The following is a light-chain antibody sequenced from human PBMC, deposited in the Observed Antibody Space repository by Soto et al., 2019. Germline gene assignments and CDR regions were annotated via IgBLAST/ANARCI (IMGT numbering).Light chain of an antibody. V-gene: IGKV1-39*01. CDR3: QQSYSTPWT. J-gene: IGKJ1*01. Sequence: DIQMTQSPSSLSASVGDRATITCRASQSISGYLNWYQQKPGKAPKLLIYAASSLQSGVPSRFSGSGSGTDFTLAISSLQPEDFATYYCQQSYSTPWTFGQGTKVDIK. CDR1: QSISGY. CDR2: AAS.